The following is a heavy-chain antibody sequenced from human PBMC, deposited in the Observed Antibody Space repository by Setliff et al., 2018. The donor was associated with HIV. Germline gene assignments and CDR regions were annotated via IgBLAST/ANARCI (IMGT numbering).Heavy chain of an antibody. CDR3: ARVSKTHWYSIPRDYYHHMDV. J-gene: IGHJ6*03. V-gene: IGHV4-34*01. CDR1: GGSFSGYY. Sequence: SETLSLTCAVYGGSFSGYYWSWIRQLPGKGLEWIGEVTHSGRTNYNPSLGSRVTISIDTSKNQFSLKLSSVSAADTAVYYCARVSKTHWYSIPRDYYHHMDVWGKETTVTVSS. CDR2: VTHSGRT. D-gene: IGHD6-13*01.